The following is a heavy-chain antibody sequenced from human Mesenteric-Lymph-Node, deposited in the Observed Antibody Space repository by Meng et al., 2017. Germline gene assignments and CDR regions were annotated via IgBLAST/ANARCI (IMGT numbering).Heavy chain of an antibody. CDR1: GFTFRNYW. V-gene: IGHV3-7*01. J-gene: IGHJ4*02. CDR3: ARDKGSGWSEEESGFDY. D-gene: IGHD6-19*01. CDR2: IKQDGSEK. Sequence: GESLKISCAASGFTFRNYWMHWVRQAPGKGLEWVANIKQDGSEKYFVDSVKGRFTISRDSAKNSLYLQMNSLRAEDTAVYYCARDKGSGWSEEESGFDYWGQGTLVTVSS.